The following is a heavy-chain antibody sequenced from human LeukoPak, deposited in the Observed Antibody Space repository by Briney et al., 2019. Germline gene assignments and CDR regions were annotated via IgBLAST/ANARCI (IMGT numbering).Heavy chain of an antibody. CDR3: ARDRGDYFDY. Sequence: SGRVSCKASGGTFSSFTISWMRQAPGQGLEWMGGIIPDFGTTYNGQKFQGRLTVTADESTDTAYMNLRGLTSEDMAVYYCARDRGDYFDYWGQGTPVTVSS. CDR2: IIPDFGTT. V-gene: IGHV1-69*13. J-gene: IGHJ4*02. D-gene: IGHD3-10*01. CDR1: GGTFSSFT.